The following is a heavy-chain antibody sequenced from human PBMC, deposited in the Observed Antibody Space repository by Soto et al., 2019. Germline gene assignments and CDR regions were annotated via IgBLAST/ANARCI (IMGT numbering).Heavy chain of an antibody. CDR3: AREHPITIGGDYYYYGMDV. CDR2: IYYSGST. V-gene: IGHV4-39*07. J-gene: IGHJ6*02. Sequence: SETLSLTCTVSGGSISSSSYYWGWIRQPPGKGLEWIGSIYYSGSTYYNPSLKSRVTISVDTSKNQFSLKLSSVTAADTAVYYCAREHPITIGGDYYYYGMDVWGQGTTVTVSS. CDR1: GGSISSSSYY. D-gene: IGHD3-3*01.